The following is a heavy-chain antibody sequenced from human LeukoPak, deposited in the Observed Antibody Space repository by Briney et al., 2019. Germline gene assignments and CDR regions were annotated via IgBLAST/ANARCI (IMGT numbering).Heavy chain of an antibody. Sequence: QPGGSLRLSCVASGFTFSSYAMGWVRQAPGKRPEWVSSLTDSGGTTYYVDSVKGRFTISRDNSKNTLYLHMNSLRAEDTAVYYCARSSIATAPDYWGQGTLVTVSS. CDR1: GFTFSSYA. V-gene: IGHV3-23*01. D-gene: IGHD6-13*01. CDR3: ARSSIATAPDY. J-gene: IGHJ4*02. CDR2: LTDSGGTT.